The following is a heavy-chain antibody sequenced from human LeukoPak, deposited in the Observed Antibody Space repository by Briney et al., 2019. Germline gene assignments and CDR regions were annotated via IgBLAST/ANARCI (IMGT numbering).Heavy chain of an antibody. J-gene: IGHJ5*02. D-gene: IGHD6-19*01. CDR2: INHSGST. Sequence: SETLSLTCAVYGGSFSGYYWSWIRQPPGKGLEWIGEINHSGSTNYNPSLKSRVTISVDTSKNQFSLKLSSVTAADTAVYYCGRSGGEQWLGNWFDPWGQGTLVTVSS. CDR3: GRSGGEQWLGNWFDP. CDR1: GGSFSGYY. V-gene: IGHV4-34*01.